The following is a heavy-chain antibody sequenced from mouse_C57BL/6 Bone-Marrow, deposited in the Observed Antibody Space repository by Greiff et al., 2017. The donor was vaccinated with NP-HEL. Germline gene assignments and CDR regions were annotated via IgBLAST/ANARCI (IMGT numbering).Heavy chain of an antibody. Sequence: EVQVVESGGGLVQPGGSLSLSCAASGFTFTDYYMRWVRQPPGQALEWLGFIRNSANGSTTEYSASVKGRFTISRDNSQSILYLQMNALRAEDSATYYCARDYGNYDGFAYWGQGTLVTVSA. CDR1: GFTFTDYY. J-gene: IGHJ3*01. CDR3: ARDYGNYDGFAY. D-gene: IGHD2-1*01. V-gene: IGHV7-3*01. CDR2: IRNSANGSTT.